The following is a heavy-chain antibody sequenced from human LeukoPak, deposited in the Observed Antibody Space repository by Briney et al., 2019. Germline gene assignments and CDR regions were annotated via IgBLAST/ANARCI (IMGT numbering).Heavy chain of an antibody. D-gene: IGHD5-12*01. CDR3: ARGFGVVVATKERLDHFDY. Sequence: SQTLSLTCTVSGGSISSGDYYWSWIRQPPGKGLEWIGYIYYSGSTYYDPSLKSRVTISVDTSKNQFSLKLSSVTAADTAVYYCARGFGVVVATKERLDHFDYWGQGTLVTVSS. CDR1: GGSISSGDYY. CDR2: IYYSGST. J-gene: IGHJ4*02. V-gene: IGHV4-30-4*01.